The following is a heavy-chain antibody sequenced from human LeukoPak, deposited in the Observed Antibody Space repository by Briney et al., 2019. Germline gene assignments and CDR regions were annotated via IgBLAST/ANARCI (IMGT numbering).Heavy chain of an antibody. Sequence: SETLSLTCTVSGGSISSYYWSWIRQPAGDGLEWIGHIYTSGSPNYNPSLKSRVTMSVDTPKNQFPLKLSSVTAAVMAVYYCAREWSGAFDIWGQGTMVTVSS. CDR3: AREWSGAFDI. J-gene: IGHJ3*02. CDR2: IYTSGSP. CDR1: GGSISSYY. D-gene: IGHD6-25*01. V-gene: IGHV4-4*07.